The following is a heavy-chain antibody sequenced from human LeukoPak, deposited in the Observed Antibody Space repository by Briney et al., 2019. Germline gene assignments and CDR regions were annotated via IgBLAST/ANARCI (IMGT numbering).Heavy chain of an antibody. J-gene: IGHJ4*02. CDR2: ISSNGGST. CDR1: GFTFSSYA. D-gene: IGHD2-2*02. CDR3: AREEGQPLLYPGELDY. V-gene: IGHV3-64*01. Sequence: GGSLRLSCAASGFTFSSYAMHWVRQAPGKGLEYVSAISSNGGSTYYANSVKGRFTISRDNSKNTLYLQMGSLRAEDMAVYYCAREEGQPLLYPGELDYWGQGTLVTASS.